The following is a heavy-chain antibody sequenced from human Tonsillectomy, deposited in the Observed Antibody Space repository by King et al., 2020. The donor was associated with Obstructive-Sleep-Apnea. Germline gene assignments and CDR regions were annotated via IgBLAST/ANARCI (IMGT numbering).Heavy chain of an antibody. Sequence: QLQESGPGLVKPSQTLSLTCTVSGGSISSGGYYWSWIRQHPGKGLEWIGYIYYSGSTYYNPSLESRVTISVDTSKNQFSLKLSSVTAADTAVYYCARLARGSSPKEFDYWGQGTLVTVSS. CDR1: GGSISSGGYY. V-gene: IGHV4-31*03. CDR2: IYYSGST. D-gene: IGHD3-10*01. J-gene: IGHJ4*02. CDR3: ARLARGSSPKEFDY.